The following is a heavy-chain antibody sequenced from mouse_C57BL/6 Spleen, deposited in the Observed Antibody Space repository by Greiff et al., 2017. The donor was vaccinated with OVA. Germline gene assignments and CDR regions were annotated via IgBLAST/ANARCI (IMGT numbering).Heavy chain of an antibody. CDR3: AREGDGQGFAY. CDR1: GYTFTSYW. CDR2: IHPNSGST. D-gene: IGHD1-1*01. V-gene: IGHV1-64*01. J-gene: IGHJ3*01. Sequence: QVQLQQSGAELVKPGASVKLSCKASGYTFTSYWMHWVKQRPGQGLEWIGMIHPNSGSTNYNEKFKSKATLTVDKSSSTAYMQLSSLTSEDSAVYYCAREGDGQGFAYWGQGTLVTVSA.